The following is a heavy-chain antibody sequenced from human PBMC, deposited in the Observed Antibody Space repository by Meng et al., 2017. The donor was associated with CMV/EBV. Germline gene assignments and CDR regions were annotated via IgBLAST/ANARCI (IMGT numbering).Heavy chain of an antibody. CDR2: IHHSGST. J-gene: IGHJ4*02. CDR3: ARDLTLSAVPAAVGY. D-gene: IGHD2-2*01. Sequence: SETLSLTCAVYGGSFSGYYWSWIRQPPGKGLEWIGSIHHSGSTYYKSSLKSRVTISVDTAKNQFSLKLSSVTAADTAVYYCARDLTLSAVPAAVGYWGQGTLVTVSS. CDR1: GGSFSGYY. V-gene: IGHV4-34*01.